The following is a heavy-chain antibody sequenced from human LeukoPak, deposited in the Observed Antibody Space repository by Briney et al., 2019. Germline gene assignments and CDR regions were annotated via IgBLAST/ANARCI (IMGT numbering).Heavy chain of an antibody. CDR1: GYSFTSYW. J-gene: IGHJ4*02. Sequence: GESLKISCKGSGYSFTSYWIGWVRQMPGKGLEWMGIIYPGDSDTRYSPSFQGQVTISADKSISTAYLQWSSLKASDAAMYYCARVFDSSGFYFDYWGQGTLVTVSS. CDR2: IYPGDSDT. CDR3: ARVFDSSGFYFDY. D-gene: IGHD6-19*01. V-gene: IGHV5-51*01.